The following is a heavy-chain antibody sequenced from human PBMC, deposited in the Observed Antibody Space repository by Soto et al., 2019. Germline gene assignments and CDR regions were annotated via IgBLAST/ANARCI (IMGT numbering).Heavy chain of an antibody. D-gene: IGHD6-13*01. CDR3: ATDLGSRSWYYFDY. J-gene: IGHJ4*02. V-gene: IGHV1-24*01. CDR2: FDPEDGET. Sequence: GASVKVSCKVSGYTLTELSMHWVRQAPGKGLEWMGGFDPEDGETIYAQKFQGRVTMTEDTSTDTAYMELSSLRSEDTAVYYCATDLGSRSWYYFDYWGQGTLVTVSS. CDR1: GYTLTELS.